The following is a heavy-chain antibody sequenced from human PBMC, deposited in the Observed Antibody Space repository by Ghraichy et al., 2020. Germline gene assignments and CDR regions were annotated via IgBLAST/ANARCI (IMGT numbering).Heavy chain of an antibody. J-gene: IGHJ4*02. V-gene: IGHV2-5*01. Sequence: SGPTLVKPTQTLTLTCTFSGFSLSTDAVVVGWIRQPPGKALEWLAFIYGNDDKRYSPSLRSRLTITKDTSKNQVVLTMTDMDPVDTATYYCAHRATVTSVDYWGQGTLVTVSS. CDR2: IYGNDDK. CDR1: GFSLSTDAVV. D-gene: IGHD4-17*01. CDR3: AHRATVTSVDY.